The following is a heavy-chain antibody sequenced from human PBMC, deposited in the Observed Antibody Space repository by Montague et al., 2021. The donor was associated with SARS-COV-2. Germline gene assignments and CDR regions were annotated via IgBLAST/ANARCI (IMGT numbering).Heavy chain of an antibody. CDR3: ARSGGVCTESYYLEDYYYGMDV. V-gene: IGHV4-59*12. D-gene: IGHD1-26*01. J-gene: IGHJ6*02. CDR1: GGSISTYY. CDR2: IYYSGST. Sequence: SETLSLTCTVSGGSISTYYWSWIRQPPGKGLEWIGYIYYSGSTNYYPSLKSRVTISVDTSKNHFSLKLSSVTAADTAVYYCARSGGVCTESYYLEDYYYGMDVWGQGTTVTVSS.